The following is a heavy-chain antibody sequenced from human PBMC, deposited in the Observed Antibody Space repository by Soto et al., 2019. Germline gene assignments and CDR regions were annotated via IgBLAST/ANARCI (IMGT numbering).Heavy chain of an antibody. J-gene: IGHJ4*02. Sequence: SETLSLTCTVSGVSISSYYWIWIRQPPGKGLEWIGYIYYSGSTNYNPSLKSRVTISVDTSKNQFSLKLSSVTAADTAVYYCARKCSSTSCYGILDYWGQGTLVTVSS. CDR2: IYYSGST. CDR3: ARKCSSTSCYGILDY. D-gene: IGHD2-2*01. V-gene: IGHV4-59*08. CDR1: GVSISSYY.